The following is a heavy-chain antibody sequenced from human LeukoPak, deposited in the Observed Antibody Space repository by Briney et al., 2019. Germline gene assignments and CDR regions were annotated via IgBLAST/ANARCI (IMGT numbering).Heavy chain of an antibody. J-gene: IGHJ4*02. CDR3: AKTHYYDSSGVPGDY. D-gene: IGHD3-22*01. CDR1: GFTFSSYG. V-gene: IGHV3-30*18. Sequence: SLRLSCAASGFTFSSYGMHWVRQAPGKGLEWVAVISHDGSNPYYADSVKGRFTISRDNSKNTLYLQMSSLRAEDTATYYCAKTHYYDSSGVPGDYWGQGTLVTVSS. CDR2: ISHDGSNP.